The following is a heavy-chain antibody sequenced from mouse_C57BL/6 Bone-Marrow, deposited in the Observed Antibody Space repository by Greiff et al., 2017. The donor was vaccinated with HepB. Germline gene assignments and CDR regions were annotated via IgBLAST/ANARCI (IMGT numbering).Heavy chain of an antibody. J-gene: IGHJ2*01. D-gene: IGHD1-1*02. CDR3: AKVAKKLDY. V-gene: IGHV1-50*01. Sequence: QVQLQQPGAELVKPGASVKLSCKASGYTFTSYWMQWVKQRPGQGLEWIGEIDPSDSYTNYNQKFKGKATWTVDTSSSTDYMQLSSLTSEDSAVYYCAKVAKKLDYWGQGTTLTVSS. CDR1: GYTFTSYW. CDR2: IDPSDSYT.